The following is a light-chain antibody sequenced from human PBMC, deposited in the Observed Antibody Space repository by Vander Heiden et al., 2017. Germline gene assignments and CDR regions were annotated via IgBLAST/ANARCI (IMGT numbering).Light chain of an antibody. J-gene: IGKJ4*01. CDR3: QQYNSYSPLT. Sequence: DIQMTHSPSTLSASVGDRVTITCRASQSISSWLAWYQQKPGKAPKLLIYDASSLESGVPSRFSGSGSGTEFTLTISSLQPDDFATYYCQQYNSYSPLTFGGGTKVEIK. CDR1: QSISSW. CDR2: DAS. V-gene: IGKV1-5*01.